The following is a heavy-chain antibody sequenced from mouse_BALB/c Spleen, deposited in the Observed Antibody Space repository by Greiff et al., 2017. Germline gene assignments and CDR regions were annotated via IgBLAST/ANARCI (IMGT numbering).Heavy chain of an antibody. J-gene: IGHJ3*01. Sequence: EVKLMESGGGLVQPGGPLKLSCAASGFTFSSYGMSWVRQTPDKRLELVATINSNGGSTYYPDSVKGRFTISRDNAKNTLYLQMSSLKSEDTAMYYCARGHYYYGSSHFAYWGQGTLVTVSA. CDR1: GFTFSSYG. V-gene: IGHV5-6-3*01. CDR3: ARGHYYYGSSHFAY. CDR2: INSNGGST. D-gene: IGHD1-1*01.